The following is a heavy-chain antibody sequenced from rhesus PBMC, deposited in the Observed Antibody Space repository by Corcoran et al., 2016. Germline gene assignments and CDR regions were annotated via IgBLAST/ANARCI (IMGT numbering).Heavy chain of an antibody. Sequence: QVQLQESAPGLVQPSETWSPTSAVPVGPSCGFWWTGVCLPPRPGLGWIGWMNGNSGSTNYKPSLKSRLTISKDASKNQFSLRLSFVTAADTAVYFCARSGAPGDTFDFWGQGLRVTVSS. V-gene: IGHV4-80*01. CDR1: VGPSCGFW. D-gene: IGHD1-38*01. CDR2: MNGNSGST. CDR3: ARSGAPGDTFDF. J-gene: IGHJ3*01.